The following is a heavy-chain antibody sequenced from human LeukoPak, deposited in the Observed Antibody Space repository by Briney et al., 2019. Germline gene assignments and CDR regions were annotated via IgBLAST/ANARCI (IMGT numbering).Heavy chain of an antibody. CDR1: GGSISNYY. CDR3: ARGIYCSTLTCSYFFDY. V-gene: IGHV4-59*01. D-gene: IGHD2-2*01. Sequence: PSETLSLTCTVSGGSISNYYWSWIRQPPGKGLEWIGYIYYSGSTNYNPSLKSRVTISVDTSKNQFSLKLTSVTAADTAVYYCARGIYCSTLTCSYFFDYWGQGTLVTASS. CDR2: IYYSGST. J-gene: IGHJ4*02.